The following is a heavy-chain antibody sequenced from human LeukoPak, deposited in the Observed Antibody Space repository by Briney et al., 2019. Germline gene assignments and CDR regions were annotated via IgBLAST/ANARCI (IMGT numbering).Heavy chain of an antibody. CDR1: GGTFSSYA. D-gene: IGHD1-26*01. Sequence: ASVKVSCKASGGTFSSYAISWVRQAPGQGLEWMGGIIPIFGTANYAQKFQGRVTITTDESTSTAYMELSSLRSEDTAVYYCARAGMVGATGDYFDYWGQGTLVTVSS. V-gene: IGHV1-69*05. CDR3: ARAGMVGATGDYFDY. J-gene: IGHJ4*02. CDR2: IIPIFGTA.